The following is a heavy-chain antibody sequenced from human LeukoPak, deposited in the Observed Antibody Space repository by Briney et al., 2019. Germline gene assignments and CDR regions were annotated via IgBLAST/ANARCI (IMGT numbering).Heavy chain of an antibody. V-gene: IGHV3-74*01. D-gene: IGHD6-19*01. CDR1: GFTFSKYW. J-gene: IGHJ4*02. CDR3: ATKQWLAPPPDS. Sequence: GGSLRLSCAASGFTFSKYWMLWVRQAPGKGQESVSRINTDGTVTTYADSVKGRFTVSRDNADNTMFLQMNSVRDEDTAVYYCATKQWLAPPPDSWGQGTPVTVSS. CDR2: INTDGTVT.